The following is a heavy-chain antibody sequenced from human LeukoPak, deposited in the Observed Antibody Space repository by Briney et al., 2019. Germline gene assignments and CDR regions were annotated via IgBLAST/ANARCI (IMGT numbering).Heavy chain of an antibody. CDR2: IYYSGST. J-gene: IGHJ4*02. CDR3: ARSPYYYESSGYYYSPFDY. Sequence: SETLSLTCTVSGGSISSYYWSWIRQPPGKGLEWIGYIYYSGSTNYNPSLKSRVTISVDTSKNQFSLKLSSVTAADTAVYYCARSPYYYESSGYYYSPFDYWGQGTLVTVSS. D-gene: IGHD3-22*01. V-gene: IGHV4-59*08. CDR1: GGSISSYY.